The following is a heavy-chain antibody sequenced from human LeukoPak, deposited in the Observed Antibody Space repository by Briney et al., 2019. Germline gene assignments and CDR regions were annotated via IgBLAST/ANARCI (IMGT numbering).Heavy chain of an antibody. CDR1: GGSNSSGGYS. CDR2: IYHSGST. Sequence: SETLSLTCAVSGGSNSSGGYSWSWIRQPPGKGLEWIGYIYHSGSTYYNPSLKSRVTISVDRSKNQFSLKLSSVTAADTAVYYCARAAQGFDYWGQGTLVTVSS. CDR3: ARAAQGFDY. J-gene: IGHJ4*02. V-gene: IGHV4-30-2*01.